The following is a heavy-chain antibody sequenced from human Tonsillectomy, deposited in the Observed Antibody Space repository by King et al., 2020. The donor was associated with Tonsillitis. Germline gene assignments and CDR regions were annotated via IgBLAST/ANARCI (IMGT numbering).Heavy chain of an antibody. CDR1: GFTVSSNY. D-gene: IGHD3-22*01. Sequence: VQLVESGGGLVQPGGSLRLSCAASGFTVSSNYMSWVRQAPGKGLEWVSVIYSGGSTYYADSVKGRFTISGDNSKNTLYLQMNSLRAEDTAVYYCARDKAYYYDSSGYVGYWGQGTLVTVSS. V-gene: IGHV3-66*01. J-gene: IGHJ4*02. CDR2: IYSGGST. CDR3: ARDKAYYYDSSGYVGY.